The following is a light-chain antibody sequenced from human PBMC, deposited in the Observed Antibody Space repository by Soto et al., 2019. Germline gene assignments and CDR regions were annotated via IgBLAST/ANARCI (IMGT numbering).Light chain of an antibody. J-gene: IGKJ1*01. CDR1: QSVSSNY. Sequence: EIVLTQSPGTLSLSPGERATLSGRASQSVSSNYLAWYQHKPGQAPRLLIYGASRGATGIAARFTGSGSGTDFTLTISRLEPEDFAVYYCQQYGSSPRTFGQGTKVDI. CDR3: QQYGSSPRT. V-gene: IGKV3-20*01. CDR2: GAS.